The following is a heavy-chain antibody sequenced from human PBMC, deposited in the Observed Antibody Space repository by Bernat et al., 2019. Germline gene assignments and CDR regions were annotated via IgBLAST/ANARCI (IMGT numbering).Heavy chain of an antibody. J-gene: IGHJ3*02. CDR3: ARDMVRGIDPDDFDI. D-gene: IGHD2-21*01. V-gene: IGHV3-33*01. CDR2: IWYDGSNK. Sequence: QVQLVESGGGVVQPGRSLRLSCAASGFTFSSYGMHWVRQAPGKGLEWVAVIWYDGSNKYYADSVKGRFTISRDNSKNTLYLQMNSLRAEDTAVYYCARDMVRGIDPDDFDIWGQGTMVTVSS. CDR1: GFTFSSYG.